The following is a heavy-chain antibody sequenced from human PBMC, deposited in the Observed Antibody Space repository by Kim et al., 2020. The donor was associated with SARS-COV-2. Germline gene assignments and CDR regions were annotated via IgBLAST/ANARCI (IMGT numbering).Heavy chain of an antibody. D-gene: IGHD3-3*01. Sequence: SETLSLTCTVSGGSISSGGYYWSWIRQHPGKGLEWIGYIYYSGSTYYNPSLKSQVTISVDTSNNQFSLKLSSVTAADTAVYYCARGSGITMFGVVMIDALDTWGQGTMVTVSS. CDR3: ARGSGITMFGVVMIDALDT. CDR2: IYYSGST. V-gene: IGHV4-31*01. CDR1: GGSISSGGYY. J-gene: IGHJ3*02.